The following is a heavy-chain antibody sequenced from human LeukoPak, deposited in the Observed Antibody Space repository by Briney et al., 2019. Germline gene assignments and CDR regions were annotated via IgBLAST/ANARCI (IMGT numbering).Heavy chain of an antibody. D-gene: IGHD2-2*01. J-gene: IGHJ4*02. V-gene: IGHV3-23*01. CDR3: AKGAPLGYCSSTSCYRVGDY. CDR2: ISGSGGST. CDR1: GFTFSSYA. Sequence: PGGSLRLSCAASGFTFSSYAMSWVRQAPGKGLEWVSAISGSGGSTYYADSVKGRFTISRDNSKNTLYLQMNSLRAEDTAVYYCAKGAPLGYCSSTSCYRVGDYWGQGTLVTVSS.